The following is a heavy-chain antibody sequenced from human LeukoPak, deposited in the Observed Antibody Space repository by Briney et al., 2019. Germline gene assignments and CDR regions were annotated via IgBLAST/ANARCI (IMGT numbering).Heavy chain of an antibody. D-gene: IGHD5-18*01. V-gene: IGHV3-66*01. CDR1: GFTVSNSY. CDR2: IFADGGT. CDR3: ARTNNYAYVH. J-gene: IGHJ4*02. Sequence: GGSLRLSCAASGFTVSNSYMTWVRQAPGKGLEWASIIFADGGTYYADSLKGRFTISRDISKNTVFLQMNSLRAEDTAVYYCARTNNYAYVHWGQGTLVTVSS.